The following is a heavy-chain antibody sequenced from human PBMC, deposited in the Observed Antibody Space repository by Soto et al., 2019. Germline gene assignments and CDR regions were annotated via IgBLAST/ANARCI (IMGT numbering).Heavy chain of an antibody. V-gene: IGHV4-4*02. CDR3: ARKSLGYCSGGSCPHD. J-gene: IGHJ4*02. D-gene: IGHD2-15*01. CDR2: IYHSGST. Sequence: SETLSLTCAVSGGSISSSNWWSLVRQPAGKGLEWIGEIYHSGSTNNHPSHKSRVTRSVDKSKDQFSLKLSSGTAADTAVYYCARKSLGYCSGGSCPHDWGQGSLVTVSS. CDR1: GGSISSSNW.